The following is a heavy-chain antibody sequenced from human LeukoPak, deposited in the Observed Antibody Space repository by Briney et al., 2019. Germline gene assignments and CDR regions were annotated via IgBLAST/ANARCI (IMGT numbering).Heavy chain of an antibody. D-gene: IGHD3-22*01. Sequence: PGGSLRLSCAASGFTFSSYSMNWVRQAPGKGLEWVSSISSSSSYIYYADSVKGRFTISRDNAKNSLYLQKDSLRAEDTAVYYCAREMGYYYDSSGYYSWGQGTLVTVSS. J-gene: IGHJ4*02. CDR3: AREMGYYYDSSGYYS. CDR2: ISSSSSYI. V-gene: IGHV3-21*01. CDR1: GFTFSSYS.